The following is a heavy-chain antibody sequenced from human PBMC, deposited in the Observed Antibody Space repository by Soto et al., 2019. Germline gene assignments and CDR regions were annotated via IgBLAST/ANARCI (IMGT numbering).Heavy chain of an antibody. CDR3: TRGPRSTSTGTGAF. CDR1: GFIFNNYW. CDR2: INQDGTEK. V-gene: IGHV3-7*04. Sequence: GGSLRLSCAGSGFIFNNYWLMWVRQSPGKGLEWVASINQDGTEKFYVDSMKARLTISRDNARGSVSLRMNSLSVGDTAVYYCTRGPRSTSTGTGAFWGQGTLVTVSS. J-gene: IGHJ4*02. D-gene: IGHD1-1*01.